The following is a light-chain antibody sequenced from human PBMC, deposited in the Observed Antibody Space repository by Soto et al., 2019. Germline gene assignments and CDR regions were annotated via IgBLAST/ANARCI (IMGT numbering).Light chain of an antibody. CDR3: QQYNTFWT. J-gene: IGKJ1*01. Sequence: DIQMTQSPSTLSASVGDRVTITCRASQSINRWLAWYQQKPGKAPKVLIYDVSTLESGVPSRFSGTGSETDFTLTISSLQPDESATYYCQQYNTFWTFGQGTKVEIK. CDR1: QSINRW. CDR2: DVS. V-gene: IGKV1-5*01.